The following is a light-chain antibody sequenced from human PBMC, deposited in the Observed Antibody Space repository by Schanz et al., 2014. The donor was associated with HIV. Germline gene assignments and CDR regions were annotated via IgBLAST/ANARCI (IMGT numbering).Light chain of an antibody. Sequence: QSVPTQPPSVSGALGQRVTISCTGSRSNIGAGYDVHWYQQLPGTAPKILIYNNDQRPSGVPERFSGSKSGTSASLAISVLQSEDDADYFCASWDDSLKVVLFGGGTKLTVL. CDR3: ASWDDSLKVVL. V-gene: IGLV1-40*01. CDR2: NND. J-gene: IGLJ3*02. CDR1: RSNIGAGYD.